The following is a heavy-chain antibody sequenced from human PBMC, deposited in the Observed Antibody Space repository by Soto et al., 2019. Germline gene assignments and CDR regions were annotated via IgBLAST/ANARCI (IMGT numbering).Heavy chain of an antibody. CDR1: GGSISSGGYY. J-gene: IGHJ5*02. CDR3: AREGPAAGPRRWFDP. Sequence: LCGGSISSGGYYWSWIRQHPGKGLEWIGYIYYSGSTYYNPSLKSRVTISVDTSKNQFSLKLSSVTAADTAVYYCAREGPAAGPRRWFDPWGQGTLVTVSS. D-gene: IGHD6-13*01. CDR2: IYYSGST. V-gene: IGHV4-31*02.